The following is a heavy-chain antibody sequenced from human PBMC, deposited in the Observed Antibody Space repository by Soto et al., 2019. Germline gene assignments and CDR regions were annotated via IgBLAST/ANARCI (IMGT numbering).Heavy chain of an antibody. CDR2: IIPIFGTA. Sequence: ASVKVSCKASGYTFTSYGISWVRQAPGQGLEWMGGIIPIFGTANYAQKFQGRVTITADESTSTAYMELSSLRSEDTAVYYCARAPDSSGYDFDYWGQGTLVTVSS. D-gene: IGHD3-22*01. J-gene: IGHJ4*02. CDR3: ARAPDSSGYDFDY. CDR1: GYTFTSYG. V-gene: IGHV1-69*13.